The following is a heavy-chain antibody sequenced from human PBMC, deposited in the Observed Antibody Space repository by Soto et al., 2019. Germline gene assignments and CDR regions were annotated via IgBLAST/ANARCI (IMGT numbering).Heavy chain of an antibody. CDR3: ARARDDRGWFDP. J-gene: IGHJ5*02. V-gene: IGHV4-61*01. CDR2: IYYSGST. D-gene: IGHD3-9*01. Sequence: QVQLQESGPGLVKPSETLSLTCTVSGGSVSSGSYYWSWIRQPPGKGLEWIGYIYYSGSTNYNPSLKSRVTISVDTSKNQFSLKLSSVPAADTAVYYCARARDDRGWFDPWGQGTLVTVSS. CDR1: GGSVSSGSYY.